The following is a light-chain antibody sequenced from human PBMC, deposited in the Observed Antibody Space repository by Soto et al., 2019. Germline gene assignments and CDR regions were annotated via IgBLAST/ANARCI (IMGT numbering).Light chain of an antibody. J-gene: IGKJ3*01. CDR1: QSASSSY. V-gene: IGKV3-20*01. CDR2: GAS. Sequence: EIVLTQSPGTLSLSPGERATLSCRASQSASSSYLAWYQQKPGQTPRLLFYGASSRATGIPDRFSGSGSGTDFTLTISRLEPEDFAVYYCQQYGSSPFTFGPGTKVDIK. CDR3: QQYGSSPFT.